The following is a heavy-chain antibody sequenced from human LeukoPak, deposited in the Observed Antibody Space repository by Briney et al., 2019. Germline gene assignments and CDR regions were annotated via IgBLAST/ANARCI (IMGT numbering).Heavy chain of an antibody. CDR2: ISTNGGST. CDR1: GFAFSSFA. D-gene: IGHD4-17*01. V-gene: IGHV3-64D*06. Sequence: GGSLRLSCSASGFAFSSFAMHWVRQAPGKGLEYVSSISTNGGSTYYADSVKGRFTISRDNSKNTLDLQMSSLRAEDTAVYYCVKIRNGDYDYWGQGTLVTVSS. CDR3: VKIRNGDYDY. J-gene: IGHJ4*02.